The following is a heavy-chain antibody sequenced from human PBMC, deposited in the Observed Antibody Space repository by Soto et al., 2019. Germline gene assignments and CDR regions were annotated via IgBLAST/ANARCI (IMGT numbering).Heavy chain of an antibody. Sequence: SETLSLTCTVTGGSISSYYWSWIRQPPGKGLELIGYIYYSGSTNYNPSLKSRVTISVDTSKNQFSLKLSSVTAADTAVYYCAKRYSGYDDAFDIWAQGTMVTVSS. V-gene: IGHV4-59*08. CDR3: AKRYSGYDDAFDI. CDR2: IYYSGST. J-gene: IGHJ3*02. CDR1: GGSISSYY. D-gene: IGHD5-12*01.